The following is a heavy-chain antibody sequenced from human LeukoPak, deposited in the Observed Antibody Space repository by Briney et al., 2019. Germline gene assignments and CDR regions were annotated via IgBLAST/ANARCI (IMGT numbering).Heavy chain of an antibody. CDR3: ARGVVAAIPGFDY. CDR1: GFTFSSYN. V-gene: IGHV3-21*01. J-gene: IGHJ4*02. D-gene: IGHD2-15*01. CDR2: ISSSSNYI. Sequence: TGGSLRLSCAASGFTFSSYNMNWVRQAPGKGLEWVSFISSSSNYIYYADSVKDRFTISRDNAKNSLYLQMNSLRAEDTAVYYCARGVVAAIPGFDYWGQGTLVTVSS.